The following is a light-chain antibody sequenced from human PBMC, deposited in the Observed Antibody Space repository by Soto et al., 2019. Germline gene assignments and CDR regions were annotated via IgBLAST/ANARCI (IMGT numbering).Light chain of an antibody. V-gene: IGKV3-11*01. CDR1: QSVSSY. J-gene: IGKJ4*02. CDR2: DAS. CDR3: QQRSQWPPLT. Sequence: EIVLTQSPATLSLSPGERATLSCRASQSVSSYLAWYHQKPGQAPRLLIYDASNRATGIPARFSGSGSGTDFTLTISSREPVDCEVYYCQQRSQWPPLTCGGGTKVEIK.